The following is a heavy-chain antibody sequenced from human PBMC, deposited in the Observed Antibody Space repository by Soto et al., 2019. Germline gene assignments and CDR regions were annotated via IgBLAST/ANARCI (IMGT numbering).Heavy chain of an antibody. CDR3: LKDQVVEGQYYGSSEFFL. CDR1: AFTFRSYG. CDR2: ISYDGRKE. V-gene: IGHV3-30*18. J-gene: IGHJ4*02. Sequence: QVYLVESGGGVVRPGRSLRLSCETSAFTFRSYGMHWVRQAPGKGLQWVASISYDGRKENYVDSVKGRFTVSRDNSKSILYLQMNSLRKDDTAVYYCLKDQVVEGQYYGSSEFFLWGRGTLVTVSS. D-gene: IGHD3-10*01.